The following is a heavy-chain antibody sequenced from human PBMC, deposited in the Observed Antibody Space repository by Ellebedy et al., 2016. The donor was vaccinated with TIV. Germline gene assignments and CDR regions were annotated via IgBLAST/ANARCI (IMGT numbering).Heavy chain of an antibody. J-gene: IGHJ3*02. CDR2: IYYSGST. CDR3: AREYSSSSDLAFDI. D-gene: IGHD6-6*01. CDR1: GGSFSSYY. V-gene: IGHV4-59*01. Sequence: SETLSLTXAVYGGSFSSYYWSWIRQPPGKGLEWIGYIYYSGSTNYNPSLKSRVTISVDTSKNQFSLKLSSVTAADTAVYYCAREYSSSSDLAFDIWGHGTMVTVSS.